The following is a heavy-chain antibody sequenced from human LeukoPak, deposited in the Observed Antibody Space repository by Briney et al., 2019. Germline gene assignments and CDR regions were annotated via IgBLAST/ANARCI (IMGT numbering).Heavy chain of an antibody. D-gene: IGHD3-10*01. J-gene: IGHJ4*02. V-gene: IGHV4-59*01. Sequence: SETLSLTCTVSGGSTSSYYWSWIRQPPGKGLEWIGYIYYSGSTNYNPSLKSRVTISVDTSKNQFSLKLSSVTAADTAVYYCASISGSGSYYLDYWGQGTLVTVSS. CDR2: IYYSGST. CDR3: ASISGSGSYYLDY. CDR1: GGSTSSYY.